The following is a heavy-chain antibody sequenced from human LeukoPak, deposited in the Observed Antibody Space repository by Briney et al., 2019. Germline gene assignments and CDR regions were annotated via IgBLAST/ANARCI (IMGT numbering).Heavy chain of an antibody. V-gene: IGHV1-46*01. D-gene: IGHD3-16*02. Sequence: GASVKVSCKASGYTFTSYYMHWVRQAPGQGLEWMGIINPSGGSTSYAQKFQGRVTMTRDMSTSTVYMELSSLGSEDTAVYYCARGRHTFGGVIVRFDPWGQGTLVTVSS. CDR3: ARGRHTFGGVIVRFDP. J-gene: IGHJ5*02. CDR2: INPSGGST. CDR1: GYTFTSYY.